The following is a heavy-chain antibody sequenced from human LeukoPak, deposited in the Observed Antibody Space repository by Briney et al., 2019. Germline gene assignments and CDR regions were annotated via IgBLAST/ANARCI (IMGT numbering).Heavy chain of an antibody. CDR1: GGSFSGYY. J-gene: IGHJ4*02. V-gene: IGHV4-34*01. D-gene: IGHD6-19*01. Sequence: PSETLSLTCAVYGGSFSGYYWTWIRQPPGRGLEWIGEINHSGTTNYNPSLKSQVTMSIDTSKNQFSLKLSSVTAADTAVYYCARLDASSGWYYWGQGTLVTVSS. CDR3: ARLDASSGWYY. CDR2: INHSGTT.